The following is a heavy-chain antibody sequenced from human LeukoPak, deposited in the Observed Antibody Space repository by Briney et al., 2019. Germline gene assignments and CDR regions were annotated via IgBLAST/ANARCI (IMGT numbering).Heavy chain of an antibody. CDR3: ARDTYCGGDCYSGVDY. Sequence: GGSLRLSCAASGFTFSSYSMNWVRQAPGKGLEWVSSISSSSSYICYADSVKGRFTISRDNAKNSLYLQMNSLRAEDTAVYYCARDTYCGGDCYSGVDYWGQGTLVTVSS. V-gene: IGHV3-21*01. J-gene: IGHJ4*02. CDR1: GFTFSSYS. D-gene: IGHD2-21*02. CDR2: ISSSSSYI.